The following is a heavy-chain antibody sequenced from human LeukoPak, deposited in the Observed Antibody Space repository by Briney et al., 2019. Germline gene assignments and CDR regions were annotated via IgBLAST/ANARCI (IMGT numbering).Heavy chain of an antibody. CDR2: ISYDGGTE. Sequence: PGRSLRLSCAASGFTFINYAMHWVRQAPGKGLEWVAVISYDGGTEYYADSVKGRFTISRDNSKNTVYLQMNSLRSDDTAVYYCARVGVSTAMVPSDYWGQGTLVTVSS. CDR3: ARVGVSTAMVPSDY. D-gene: IGHD5-18*01. J-gene: IGHJ4*02. V-gene: IGHV3-30*04. CDR1: GFTFINYA.